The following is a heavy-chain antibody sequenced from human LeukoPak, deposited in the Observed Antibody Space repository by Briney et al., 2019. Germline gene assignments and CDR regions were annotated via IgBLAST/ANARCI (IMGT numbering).Heavy chain of an antibody. J-gene: IGHJ5*02. V-gene: IGHV4-61*01. CDR2: VYHTGST. CDR1: GDPVSRGSYY. CDR3: ARGFASGWYSRYDP. D-gene: IGHD6-19*01. Sequence: SETLSLTCTVSGDPVSRGSYYWSCVRQPPGKGLEWIGYVYHTGSTNYNPSLKSRVTISVDTSKNEFSLKMTSVTAADTAVYYCARGFASGWYSRYDPWGQGTLVTVSS.